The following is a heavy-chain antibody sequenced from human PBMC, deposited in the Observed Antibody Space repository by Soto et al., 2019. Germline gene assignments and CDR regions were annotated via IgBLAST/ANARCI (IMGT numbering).Heavy chain of an antibody. CDR2: IIPIFGTA. CDR1: GGTFSIYT. V-gene: IGHV1-69*13. Sequence: SVKVSCKASGGTFSIYTISWVRQAPGQGLEWMGGIIPIFGTANYAQKFQGRVTITADESTSTAYMELSSLRSEDTAVYYCARGELVDVLEWSTPGGYSYYGMDVWGQGTTVTVSS. J-gene: IGHJ6*02. D-gene: IGHD3-3*01. CDR3: ARGELVDVLEWSTPGGYSYYGMDV.